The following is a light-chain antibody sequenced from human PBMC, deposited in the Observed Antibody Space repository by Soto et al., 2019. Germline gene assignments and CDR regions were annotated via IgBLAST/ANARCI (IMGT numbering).Light chain of an antibody. CDR2: GAS. V-gene: IGKV3-20*01. CDR3: QQYGSSGT. CDR1: QSVSSSY. J-gene: IGKJ1*01. Sequence: TQSPSTLSGSVGDRVTITCRASQSVSSSYLAWYQRKPGQALRLLIYGASSRATGIPDRFSGSGSGTDFTLTISRLEPEDFAVYYCQQYGSSGTFGQGTKVDIK.